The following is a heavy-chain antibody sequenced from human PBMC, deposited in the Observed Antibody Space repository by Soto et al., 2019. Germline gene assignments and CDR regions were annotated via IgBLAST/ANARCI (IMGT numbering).Heavy chain of an antibody. CDR3: GPKGGGDRILDY. V-gene: IGHV2-5*02. CDR2: VYWDDSK. CDR1: GFSLSTSGVG. Sequence: QITLKESGPTLVKPTQTLTLTCTFSGFSLSTSGVGVGWIRQPPGKALEWLAIVYWDDSKRYSPSLKSRLTIPKDTPKNPGVLKMTNMEPLDKATYYCGPKGGGDRILDYWGQGTLVTVSS. D-gene: IGHD3-16*01. J-gene: IGHJ4*02.